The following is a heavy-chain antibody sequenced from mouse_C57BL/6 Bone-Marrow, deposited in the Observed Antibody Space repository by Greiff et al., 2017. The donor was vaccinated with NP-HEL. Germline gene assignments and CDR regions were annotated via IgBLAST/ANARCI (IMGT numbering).Heavy chain of an antibody. Sequence: EVKLVESGGGLVQPGGSMKLSCAASGFTFSDAWMDWVRQSPEKGLEWVAEIRNKANNHATYYAVSVKGRFTISRDDSKSSVYLQMNSLRAEDTGIYYCTRDGYYLPAMDYWGQGTSVTVSS. CDR3: TRDGYYLPAMDY. J-gene: IGHJ4*01. CDR1: GFTFSDAW. V-gene: IGHV6-6*01. D-gene: IGHD2-3*01. CDR2: IRNKANNHAT.